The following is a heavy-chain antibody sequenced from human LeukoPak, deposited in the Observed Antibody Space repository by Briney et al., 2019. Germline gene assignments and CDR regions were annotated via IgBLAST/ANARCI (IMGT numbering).Heavy chain of an antibody. CDR2: ISYDGSNK. V-gene: IGHV3-30-3*01. Sequence: PGGPLRLSCAASGFTFSSYAMHWVRQAPGKGLEWVAVISYDGSNKYYADSVKGRFTISRDNSKNTLYLQMNSLRAEDTAVYYCARAGPYCSGGSCSSFAYWGQGTLVTVSS. D-gene: IGHD2-15*01. CDR1: GFTFSSYA. CDR3: ARAGPYCSGGSCSSFAY. J-gene: IGHJ4*02.